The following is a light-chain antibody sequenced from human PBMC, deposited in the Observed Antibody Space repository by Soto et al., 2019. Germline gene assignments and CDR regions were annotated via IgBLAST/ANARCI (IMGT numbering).Light chain of an antibody. Sequence: QSVLTQPPSMSGAPGQRVTISCTGSSSNIGAGYDVHWYQHLPGTAPKLLIYGNTNRPSGVPDRFSGSKSGTSASLASTGLQAEDEADYYCQSHDSSLNSWVFGGGTKLTVL. CDR2: GNT. CDR1: SSNIGAGYD. CDR3: QSHDSSLNSWV. V-gene: IGLV1-40*01. J-gene: IGLJ3*02.